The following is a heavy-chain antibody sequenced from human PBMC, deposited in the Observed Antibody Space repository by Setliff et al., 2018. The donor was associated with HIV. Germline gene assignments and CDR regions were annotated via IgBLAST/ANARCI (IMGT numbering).Heavy chain of an antibody. Sequence: TLSLTCAVYGGSFSGYYWSWIRQPPGKGLEWIGEINHSGSTNYNPSLKSRVTISVDTSKNQFSLELSSVTAADTAVYYCARVWSYGSGSLSPWGQGTLVTVSS. CDR2: INHSGST. CDR1: GGSFSGYY. J-gene: IGHJ5*02. V-gene: IGHV4-34*01. CDR3: ARVWSYGSGSLSP. D-gene: IGHD3-10*01.